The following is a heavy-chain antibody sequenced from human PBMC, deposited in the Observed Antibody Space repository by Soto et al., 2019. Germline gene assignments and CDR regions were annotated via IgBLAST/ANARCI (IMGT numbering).Heavy chain of an antibody. Sequence: PGGSLRLSCAASGFSFSTYARHWVRQAPGKGLEWVSSISSSSYIYYADSLKGRFTISRDNAKNSLYLQMNSLRGEDTAVYYCARYDSSGYYWPYYYYGMDVWGQGTTLTVSS. CDR3: ARYDSSGYYWPYYYYGMDV. J-gene: IGHJ6*02. CDR2: ISSSSYI. CDR1: GFSFSTYA. V-gene: IGHV3-21*01. D-gene: IGHD3-22*01.